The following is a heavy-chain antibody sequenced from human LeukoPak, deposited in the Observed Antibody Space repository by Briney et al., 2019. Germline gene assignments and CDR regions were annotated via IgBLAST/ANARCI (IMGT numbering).Heavy chain of an antibody. D-gene: IGHD6-19*01. J-gene: IGHJ4*02. CDR3: ARVRAVAGTSSGYYFDY. CDR1: GYTFTGYY. Sequence: SVKVSCKASGYTFTGYYMHWVRQAPGQGLEWMGGIIPIFGTANYAQKFQGRVTITADESTSTAYMELSSLRSEDTAVYYCARVRAVAGTSSGYYFDYWGQGTLVTVSS. CDR2: IIPIFGTA. V-gene: IGHV1-69*13.